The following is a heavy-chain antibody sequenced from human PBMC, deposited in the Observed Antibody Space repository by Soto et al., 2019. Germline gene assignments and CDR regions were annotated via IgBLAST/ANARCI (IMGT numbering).Heavy chain of an antibody. CDR1: GFTFSSYG. J-gene: IGHJ6*02. Sequence: PGGSLRLSCAASGFTFSSYGMHWVRQAPGKGLEWVAVIWYDGSNKYYADSVKGRFTISRDNSKNTLYLQMNSLRAEDTAVYYCARDGDFWSGYYNGMDVWGQGTTVTVS. CDR2: IWYDGSNK. V-gene: IGHV3-33*01. D-gene: IGHD3-3*01. CDR3: ARDGDFWSGYYNGMDV.